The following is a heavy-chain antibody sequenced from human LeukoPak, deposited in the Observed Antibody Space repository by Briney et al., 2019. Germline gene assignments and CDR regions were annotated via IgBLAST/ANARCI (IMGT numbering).Heavy chain of an antibody. CDR3: AREGSPPNYDFWSGNWFDP. D-gene: IGHD3-3*01. V-gene: IGHV5-51*01. CDR1: GYSFTSYW. CDR2: IYPGDSDT. J-gene: IGHJ5*02. Sequence: GESLKISWKGSGYSFTSYWIGWVRQMPGKGLEWMGIIYPGDSDTRYSPSFQGQVTISADKSISTAYLQWSSLKASDTAMYYCAREGSPPNYDFWSGNWFDPWGQGTLVAVSS.